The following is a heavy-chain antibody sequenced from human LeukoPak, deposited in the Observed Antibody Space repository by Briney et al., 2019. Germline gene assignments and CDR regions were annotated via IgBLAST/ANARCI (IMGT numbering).Heavy chain of an antibody. CDR3: AKGGGGYNYYFDY. D-gene: IGHD5-24*01. CDR2: ISGSGGST. Sequence: GGSLRLSCAASGFTFNSYAMSWVRQAPGKGLEWVSIISGSGGSTFYADSVKGRFTISRDNSKNTLYLQMNSLTAEDTAVYYCAKGGGGYNYYFDYWGQGTLVTVSS. CDR1: GFTFNSYA. V-gene: IGHV3-23*01. J-gene: IGHJ4*02.